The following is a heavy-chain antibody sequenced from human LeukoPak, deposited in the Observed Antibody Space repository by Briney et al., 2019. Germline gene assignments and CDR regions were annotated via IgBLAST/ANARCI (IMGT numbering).Heavy chain of an antibody. Sequence: GESLKISCKGSGYSFTSYWIGWVRQMPGKGLDWMGIIYPGDSDTRYSPSFQGQVTISADKSISTAYLQWSSLKASDTAMYYCARQSYYYDSSASDGWFDPWGQGTLVTVSS. D-gene: IGHD3-22*01. CDR1: GYSFTSYW. J-gene: IGHJ5*02. CDR3: ARQSYYYDSSASDGWFDP. CDR2: IYPGDSDT. V-gene: IGHV5-51*01.